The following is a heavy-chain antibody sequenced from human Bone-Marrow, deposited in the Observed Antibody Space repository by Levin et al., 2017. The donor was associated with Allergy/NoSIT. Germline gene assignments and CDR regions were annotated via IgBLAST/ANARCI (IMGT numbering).Heavy chain of an antibody. CDR2: IPSAFRPP. Sequence: SLKISCAASGFTFRNYWMSWVRQTPGKGLEWVANIPSAFRPPSSLDSVQARFTISRDNAKNSLSLQMNSLRAEDTAVYYCTRYGTGWYNFDSWGQGTLVTVSS. CDR3: TRYGTGWYNFDS. J-gene: IGHJ4*02. CDR1: GFTFRNYW. D-gene: IGHD6-19*01. V-gene: IGHV3-7*01.